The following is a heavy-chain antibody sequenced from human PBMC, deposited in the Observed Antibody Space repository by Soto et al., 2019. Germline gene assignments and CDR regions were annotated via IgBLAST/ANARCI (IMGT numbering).Heavy chain of an antibody. J-gene: IGHJ4*02. CDR3: AGLRGYAGSPIDY. CDR2: ISHSGNT. Sequence: PSETLSLTCTVSGGSIISGYWSWIRQPPGKGLEWIGYISHSGNTNYNPPVKSRVTLSVDTPKNQFSLRLSSVTTADTAVYYCAGLRGYAGSPIDYWGQGTLVTVSS. CDR1: GGSIISGY. V-gene: IGHV4-59*01. D-gene: IGHD2-15*01.